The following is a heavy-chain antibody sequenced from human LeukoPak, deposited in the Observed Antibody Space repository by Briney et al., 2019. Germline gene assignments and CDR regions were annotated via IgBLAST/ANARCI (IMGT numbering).Heavy chain of an antibody. Sequence: GGSLRLSCAASGFTFSSYGMHWVRQAPGKGLEWVAVIWYDGSNKYHADSVKGRFTISRDNSKNTLYLQMNSLRAEDTAVYYCATPGPGDSSGYAFDIWGQGTVVTVSS. CDR3: ATPGPGDSSGYAFDI. CDR1: GFTFSSYG. D-gene: IGHD3-22*01. V-gene: IGHV3-33*01. J-gene: IGHJ3*02. CDR2: IWYDGSNK.